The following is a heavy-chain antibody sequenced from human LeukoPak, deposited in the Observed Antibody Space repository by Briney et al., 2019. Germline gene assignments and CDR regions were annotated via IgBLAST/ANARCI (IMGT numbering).Heavy chain of an antibody. Sequence: ASVKVSCKASGYTFTGYYMHWVRQAPGQGLEWMGWINPNSGGTNYAQKFQGWVTMTRDTSISTAYMELSRLRSDDTAVYYCASSVESNFWSGHTWGYYYYYYMDVWGKGTTVTVSS. CDR3: ASSVESNFWSGHTWGYYYYYYMDV. J-gene: IGHJ6*03. V-gene: IGHV1-2*04. CDR1: GYTFTGYY. CDR2: INPNSGGT. D-gene: IGHD3-3*01.